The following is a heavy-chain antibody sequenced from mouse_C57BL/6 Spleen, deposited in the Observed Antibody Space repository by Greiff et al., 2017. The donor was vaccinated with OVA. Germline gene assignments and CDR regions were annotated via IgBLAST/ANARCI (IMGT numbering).Heavy chain of an antibody. CDR2: INPNNGGT. Sequence: EVQLQQSGPELVKPGASVKISCKASGYTFTDYYMHWVKQSPGPRLEWIGDINPNNGGTSYNQKFKGKATLTVDKSSSTAYMERRSLTSEDAAVYYCARGFRFDDWGQGTTLTVSS. J-gene: IGHJ2*01. V-gene: IGHV1-26*01. CDR1: GYTFTDYY. CDR3: ARGFRFDD.